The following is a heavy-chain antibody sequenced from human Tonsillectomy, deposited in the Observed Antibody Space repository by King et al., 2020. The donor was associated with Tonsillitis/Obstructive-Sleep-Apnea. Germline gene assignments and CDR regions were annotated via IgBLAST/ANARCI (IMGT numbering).Heavy chain of an antibody. CDR2: VFRRGDT. CDR1: GGSFSGYY. V-gene: IGHV4-34*12. D-gene: IGHD4-17*01. J-gene: IGHJ3*02. Sequence: VQLQQWGAGLLRPSETLSLTCAVYGGSFSGYYWTWIRQSPGKKLEWIGGVFRRGDTNYNPSLKSRLTISLDTSRNQFSLKLSSVIAADTALYYCARATAPIGRAFDIWGQGTVVTVSS. CDR3: ARATAPIGRAFDI.